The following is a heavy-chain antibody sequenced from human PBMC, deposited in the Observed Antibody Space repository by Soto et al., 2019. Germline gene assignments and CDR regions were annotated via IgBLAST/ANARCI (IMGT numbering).Heavy chain of an antibody. CDR2: INSGGNIT. V-gene: IGHV3-74*01. CDR3: ARSLWSPYFYYGLDV. Sequence: GGSLRLSCTASGFALSRYWMYWVRQAPGKGLVWVSHINSGGNITPYPDSVRGRFTISRDNSKDTLYLDMHSLTTDDTAVYFCARSLWSPYFYYGLDVWGQGTTVTVSS. J-gene: IGHJ6*02. D-gene: IGHD2-21*01. CDR1: GFALSRYW.